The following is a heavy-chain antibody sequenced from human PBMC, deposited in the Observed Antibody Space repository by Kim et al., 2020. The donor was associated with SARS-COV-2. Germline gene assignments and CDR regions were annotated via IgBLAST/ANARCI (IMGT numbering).Heavy chain of an antibody. V-gene: IGHV3-21*01. J-gene: IGHJ6*02. Sequence: GGSLRLSCAASGFTFSSYSMNWVRQAPGKGLEWVSSISSSSSYIYYADSVKGRFTISRDNAKNSLYLQMNSLRAEDTAVYYCARDLLYYYGSGSYNYYYYYGMDVWGQGTTVTVSS. CDR2: ISSSSSYI. CDR3: ARDLLYYYGSGSYNYYYYYGMDV. D-gene: IGHD3-10*01. CDR1: GFTFSSYS.